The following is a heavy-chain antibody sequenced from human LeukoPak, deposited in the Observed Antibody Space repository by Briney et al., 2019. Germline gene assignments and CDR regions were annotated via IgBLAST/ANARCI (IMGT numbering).Heavy chain of an antibody. CDR1: GFTFSSYA. Sequence: GGSLRLSCAASGFTFSSYAMSWVRQAPGKGLEWVSAISGSGDSTYYADSVKGRFTISRDNSKNTLYLQMNSLRAEDTAVYYCARDQDYGDYGCFDPWGQGTLVTVSS. J-gene: IGHJ5*02. V-gene: IGHV3-23*01. CDR2: ISGSGDST. CDR3: ARDQDYGDYGCFDP. D-gene: IGHD4-17*01.